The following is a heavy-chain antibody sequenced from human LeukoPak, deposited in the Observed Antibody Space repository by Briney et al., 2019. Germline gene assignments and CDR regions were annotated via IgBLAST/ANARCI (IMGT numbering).Heavy chain of an antibody. V-gene: IGHV3-7*05. Sequence: GGSMRLSCAASGFXFSTYWMNWVRQAPGKGLEWVANIKQDGSGKNYVDSVKGRFTISRDNAKNSVYLQMNSLRADDTAVYYCARVLRGVVVAADPSDYWGQGTLVTVSS. D-gene: IGHD2-15*01. CDR1: GFXFSTYW. J-gene: IGHJ4*02. CDR3: ARVLRGVVVAADPSDY. CDR2: IKQDGSGK.